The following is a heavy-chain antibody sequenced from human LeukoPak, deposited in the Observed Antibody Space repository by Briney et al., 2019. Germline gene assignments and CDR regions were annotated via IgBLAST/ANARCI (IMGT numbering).Heavy chain of an antibody. D-gene: IGHD1-26*01. CDR1: GFTFSSYA. CDR3: ARVKMGATIS. J-gene: IGHJ4*02. V-gene: IGHV3-30-3*01. CDR2: ISYDGSNK. Sequence: PGRSLRLSCAASGFTFSSYAMHWVRQAPGKGLEWVAVISYDGSNKYYADSVKGRFTISRDNSKNTLYLQMNSLRAEDTAVYYCARVKMGATISWGQGTLVTVSS.